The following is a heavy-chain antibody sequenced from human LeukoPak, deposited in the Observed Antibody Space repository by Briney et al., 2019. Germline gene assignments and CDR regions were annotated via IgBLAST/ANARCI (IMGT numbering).Heavy chain of an antibody. V-gene: IGHV3-9*01. D-gene: IGHD6-13*01. Sequence: GGSLRLSCAASGSTFDDYAMHWVRQAPGKGLEWVSGISWNSGSIGYADSVKGRFTISRDNAKNSLYLQMNSLRAEDTALYYCAKDSSPIAAALDYWGQGTLVTVSS. CDR2: ISWNSGSI. CDR1: GSTFDDYA. CDR3: AKDSSPIAAALDY. J-gene: IGHJ4*02.